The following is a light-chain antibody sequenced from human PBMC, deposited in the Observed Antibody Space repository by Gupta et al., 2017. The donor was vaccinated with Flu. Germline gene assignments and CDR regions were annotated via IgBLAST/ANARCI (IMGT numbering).Light chain of an antibody. CDR2: DAS. CDR1: QDITTY. CDR3: QQYDSLLTT. Sequence: DIQMTQSPSSLSVSVGDRVTITCQASQDITTYLNWFQQKPGKAPKLLIYDASRLQTGVPSRFSGTGSGTDFTLTITGLQPEDIATYYCQQYDSLLTTFGQGTRLEIK. J-gene: IGKJ5*01. V-gene: IGKV1-33*01.